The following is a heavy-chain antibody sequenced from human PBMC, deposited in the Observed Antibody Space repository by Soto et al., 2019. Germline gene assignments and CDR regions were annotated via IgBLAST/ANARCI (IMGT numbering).Heavy chain of an antibody. J-gene: IGHJ5*02. Sequence: QVPVVQSGAEVKKPGASVKVSCKASGYTFTGYYMHWVRQAPGQGLEWMGWIIPNNGGTKYAQKFQDRVTMTRDTSISTAYMELSRLRPDDTAVYYCARGTFDSSGDYFAGWFGPWGQGTLVTVSS. V-gene: IGHV1-2*02. D-gene: IGHD3-22*01. CDR2: IIPNNGGT. CDR3: ARGTFDSSGDYFAGWFGP. CDR1: GYTFTGYY.